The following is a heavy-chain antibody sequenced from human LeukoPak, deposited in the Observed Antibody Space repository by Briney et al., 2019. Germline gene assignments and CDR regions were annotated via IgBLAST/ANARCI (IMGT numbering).Heavy chain of an antibody. J-gene: IGHJ6*03. CDR2: INHSGST. CDR1: GGSFSGYY. CDR3: ARFAVAGTQYYYYYYMDV. Sequence: SETLSLTCAVYGGSFSGYYWSWIRQPPGKGLEWIGEINHSGSTNYNPSLKSRITISVDTSKNQFSLKLSSVTAADTAVYYCARFAVAGTQYYYYYYMDVWGKGTTVTVSS. V-gene: IGHV4-34*01. D-gene: IGHD6-19*01.